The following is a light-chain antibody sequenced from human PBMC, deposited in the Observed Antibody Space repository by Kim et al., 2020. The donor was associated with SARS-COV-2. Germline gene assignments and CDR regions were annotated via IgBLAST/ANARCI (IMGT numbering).Light chain of an antibody. CDR1: QGISSY. Sequence: DIQLTQSPSFLSASVGDRVIITCRASQGISSYLAWYQQKPGKAPKVLIYGASTLQSGVPSRFSGSGSGTEFTLTISSLQPEDFATYYCQQLNSYPLTFGGGTKVDIK. V-gene: IGKV1-9*01. CDR2: GAS. CDR3: QQLNSYPLT. J-gene: IGKJ4*01.